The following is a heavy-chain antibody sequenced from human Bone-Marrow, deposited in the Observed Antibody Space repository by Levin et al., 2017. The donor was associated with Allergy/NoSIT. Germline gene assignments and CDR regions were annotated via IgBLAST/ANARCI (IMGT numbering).Heavy chain of an antibody. J-gene: IGHJ3*02. CDR3: ARDDAFDI. CDR2: ISISDGET. Sequence: GASVKVSCQASGYNFNTYGISWVRQAPGHGLEWMGRISISDGETKYAQKFQGRLTLTTDTSTSTAFLELRRLTSGDTAVYYCARDDAFDIWGQGTMVTVSS. V-gene: IGHV1-18*01. CDR1: GYNFNTYG.